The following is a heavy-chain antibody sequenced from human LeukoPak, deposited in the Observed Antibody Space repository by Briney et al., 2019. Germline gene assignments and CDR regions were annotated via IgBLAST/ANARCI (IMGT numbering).Heavy chain of an antibody. J-gene: IGHJ4*02. CDR1: GYTFTGYY. CDR2: INPNSGGT. CDR3: ARSYDFWSGYYQYFDY. V-gene: IGHV1-2*02. Sequence: ASVKVSCKASGYTFTGYYMHWVRQAPGQGLEWMGWINPNSGGTNYAQKLQGRVTMTTDTSTSTAYMELRSLRSDDTAVYYCARSYDFWSGYYQYFDYWGQGTLVTVSS. D-gene: IGHD3-3*01.